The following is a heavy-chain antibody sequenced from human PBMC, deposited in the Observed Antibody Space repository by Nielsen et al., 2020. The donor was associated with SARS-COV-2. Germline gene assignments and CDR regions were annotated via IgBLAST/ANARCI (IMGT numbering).Heavy chain of an antibody. Sequence: GESLKISCAGSGFSFGGHWMSWVRQVPGKGLEWVADIDPDGSDKVYVDSVKGRFTISRDNAKKSMSLQMNNLRVEDTAVYYCARDWSRAFDVWGQGTMVTVSS. CDR1: GFSFGGHW. V-gene: IGHV3-7*01. CDR3: ARDWSRAFDV. J-gene: IGHJ3*01. CDR2: IDPDGSDK. D-gene: IGHD2-8*02.